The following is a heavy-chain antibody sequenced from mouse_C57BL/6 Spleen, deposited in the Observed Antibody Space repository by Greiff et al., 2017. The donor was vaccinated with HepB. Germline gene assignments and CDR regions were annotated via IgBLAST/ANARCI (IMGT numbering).Heavy chain of an antibody. Sequence: VQLQQSGAELVRPGSSVKLSCKASGYTFTSYWMHWVKQRPIQGLEWIGNIDPSDSETHYNQKFKDKATLTVDKSSSTAYMQLSSLTSEDSAVYYCARFLYYGSSHWYFDVWGTGTTVTVSS. V-gene: IGHV1-52*01. CDR2: IDPSDSET. CDR1: GYTFTSYW. D-gene: IGHD1-1*01. CDR3: ARFLYYGSSHWYFDV. J-gene: IGHJ1*03.